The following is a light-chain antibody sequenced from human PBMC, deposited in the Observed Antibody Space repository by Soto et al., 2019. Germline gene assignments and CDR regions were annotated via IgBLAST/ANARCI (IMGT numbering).Light chain of an antibody. CDR1: QSVSSN. CDR2: GAS. J-gene: IGKJ4*01. V-gene: IGKV3-15*01. CDR3: QQYNNWPQVT. Sequence: EIVMTQSPATLSVSPGETATLSCRVSQSVSSNLAWYQQKPGQAPRLLIYGASTRATGIPARFSGSGSGTEFTLTISSLQSEDFAVYFCQQYNNWPQVTFGGGTKVDIK.